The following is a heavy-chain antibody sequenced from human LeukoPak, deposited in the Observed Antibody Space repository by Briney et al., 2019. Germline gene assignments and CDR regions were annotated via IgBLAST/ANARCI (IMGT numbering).Heavy chain of an antibody. V-gene: IGHV3-7*03. D-gene: IGHD7-27*01. J-gene: IGHJ4*02. CDR3: ARAGDKGSVDY. Sequence: PGGSLRLSCAASGFTFSSYWMSWVRQAPGKGLEWVANIKEDGSEEYYVDSVMGRFTISRDNAKNSLYLQMNSLRAEDTAVYYCARAGDKGSVDYWGQGTLVTVSS. CDR1: GFTFSSYW. CDR2: IKEDGSEE.